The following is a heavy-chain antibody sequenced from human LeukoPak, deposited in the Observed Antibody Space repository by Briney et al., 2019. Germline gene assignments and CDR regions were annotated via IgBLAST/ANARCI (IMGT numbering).Heavy chain of an antibody. CDR2: INPNSGGT. CDR3: AKSYGSGGYYYGMDV. J-gene: IGHJ6*04. CDR1: GYTFTGYY. D-gene: IGHD3-10*01. Sequence: GASAKVSCKASGYTFTGYYMHWVRQAPGQGLEWMGWINPNSGGTNYAQKFQGWVTMTRDTSISTAYMELSRLRSDDTAVYYCAKSYGSGGYYYGMDVWGKGTTVTVSS. V-gene: IGHV1-2*04.